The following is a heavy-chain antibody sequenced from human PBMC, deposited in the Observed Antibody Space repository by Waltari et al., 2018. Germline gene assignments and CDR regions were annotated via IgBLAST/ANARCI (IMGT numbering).Heavy chain of an antibody. CDR2: INAGNGNT. V-gene: IGHV1-3*01. CDR3: ARDQTLTAMVRAVGYYGMDV. CDR1: GYTFPSYA. Sequence: QVQLVQSGAEVKKPGASVKVSCKASGYTFPSYAMHCVRQAPVQRLRWMGWINAGNGNTKYSQKFQGRVTITRDTSASTAYMELSSLRSEDTAVYYCARDQTLTAMVRAVGYYGMDVWGQGTTVTVSS. D-gene: IGHD5-18*01. J-gene: IGHJ6*02.